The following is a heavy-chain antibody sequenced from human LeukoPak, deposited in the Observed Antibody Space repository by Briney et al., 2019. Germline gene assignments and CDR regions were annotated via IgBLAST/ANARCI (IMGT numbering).Heavy chain of an antibody. J-gene: IGHJ4*02. CDR2: IYSGGNT. Sequence: LSGGSLGLSCTVSGFTVSINSMSWVRQAPGKGLEWVLFIYSGGNTHYSDSVKGRFTISRDNSKNTLYLQMNSLRAEDTAVYYCARRAGEYSHPYDYWGQGTLVTVSS. CDR1: GFTVSINS. D-gene: IGHD2/OR15-2a*01. V-gene: IGHV3-53*01. CDR3: ARRAGEYSHPYDY.